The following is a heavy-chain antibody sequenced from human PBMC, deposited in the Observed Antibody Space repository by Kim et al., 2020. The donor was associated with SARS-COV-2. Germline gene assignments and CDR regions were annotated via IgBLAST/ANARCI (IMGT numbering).Heavy chain of an antibody. CDR1: GFTFSSYA. Sequence: GGSLRLSCAASGFTFSSYAMSWVRQAPGKGLAWVSTISGSGGSTYYADSVKGRFTISRDNSKNTLYLTMNSLRAEDTAVYYCAKDLGGDYEVPRPYWGQGTLVSVSS. CDR2: ISGSGGST. V-gene: IGHV3-23*01. CDR3: AKDLGGDYEVPRPY. D-gene: IGHD4-17*01. J-gene: IGHJ4*02.